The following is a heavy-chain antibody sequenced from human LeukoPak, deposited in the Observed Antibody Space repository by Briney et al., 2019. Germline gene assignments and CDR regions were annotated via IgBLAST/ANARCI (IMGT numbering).Heavy chain of an antibody. CDR3: ARGASGYSGYDVYYFDY. CDR2: IYYSGST. CDR1: GGSISSYY. D-gene: IGHD5-12*01. J-gene: IGHJ4*02. V-gene: IGHV4-59*01. Sequence: SETLSLTCTVSGGSISSYYWSWIRQPPGKGLEWIGYIYYSGSTNYNPSLKSRVTISVDTSKNQFSLKLSSVTAADTAVYYCARGASGYSGYDVYYFDYWGQGTLVTVSS.